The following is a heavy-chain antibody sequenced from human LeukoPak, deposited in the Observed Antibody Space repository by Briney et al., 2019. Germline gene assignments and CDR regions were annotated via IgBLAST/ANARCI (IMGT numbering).Heavy chain of an antibody. CDR2: VYYNGGT. V-gene: IGHV4-59*08. CDR1: GGSINYYY. CDR3: ARITGDNSLDY. D-gene: IGHD7-27*01. J-gene: IGHJ4*02. Sequence: SETLSLTCTVSGGSINYYYWSWIRQPPGKGLEWIGYVYYNGGTNYSPSLKSRVTISVDTSKNQFSLKLSSVTATDTAVYYCARITGDNSLDYWGQGALETVSS.